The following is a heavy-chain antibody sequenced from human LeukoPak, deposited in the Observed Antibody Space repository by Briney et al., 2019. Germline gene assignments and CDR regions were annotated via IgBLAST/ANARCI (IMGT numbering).Heavy chain of an antibody. CDR2: IRSKAYGGTT. CDR1: GFTFGDYA. V-gene: IGHV3-49*04. D-gene: IGHD3-22*01. CDR3: TTLFSAYYYDSSGYPGFDY. J-gene: IGHJ4*02. Sequence: GRSLRLSCTASGFTFGDYAMSWVRQAPGKGLEWVGFIRSKAYGGTTEYAASVKGGFTISRDDSKSIAYLQMNSLKTEDTAVYYCTTLFSAYYYDSSGYPGFDYWGQGTLVTVSS.